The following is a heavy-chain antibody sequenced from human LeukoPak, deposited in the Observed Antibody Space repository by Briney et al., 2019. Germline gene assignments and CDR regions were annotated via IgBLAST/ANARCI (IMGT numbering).Heavy chain of an antibody. Sequence: GGSLRLSCAASGFTFSSYGMHWVRQAPGKGLEWVAFIRYDGSNKYYADSVKGRFTTSRDNSKNTLYLQMNSLRAEDTAVYYCADISHVVTASTFDYWGQGTLVTVSS. J-gene: IGHJ4*02. CDR1: GFTFSSYG. D-gene: IGHD2-21*02. CDR2: IRYDGSNK. V-gene: IGHV3-30*02. CDR3: ADISHVVTASTFDY.